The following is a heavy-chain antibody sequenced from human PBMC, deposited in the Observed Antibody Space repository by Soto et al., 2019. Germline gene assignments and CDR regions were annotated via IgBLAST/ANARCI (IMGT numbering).Heavy chain of an antibody. Sequence: QVQLVQSGAEVKKPGASVKVSCKASGYTFTGYYMHWVRQAPGQGLEWMGWINPNSGGTNYAQKFQGRVTMTRDTSISTAYMELSRLRSDDTAVYYCARGGGLTMIVVVNPTVGGMDVWGQGTTVTVSS. CDR1: GYTFTGYY. CDR2: INPNSGGT. CDR3: ARGGGLTMIVVVNPTVGGMDV. J-gene: IGHJ6*02. V-gene: IGHV1-2*02. D-gene: IGHD3-22*01.